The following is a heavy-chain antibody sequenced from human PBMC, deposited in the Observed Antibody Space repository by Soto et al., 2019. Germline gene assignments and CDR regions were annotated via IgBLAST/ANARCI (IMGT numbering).Heavy chain of an antibody. V-gene: IGHV1-69*02. D-gene: IGHD4-17*01. CDR3: ATQRPGYGGNPH. CDR1: GGTFSSYT. J-gene: IGHJ4*02. Sequence: QVQLVQSGAEVKKPGSSVKVSCKASGGTFSSYTISWVRQAPGQGLEWMGRIIPILGIANYAQKFQGRVTITADKSTSTAYMELSSLRSEATAVYYCATQRPGYGGNPHWGQGTLVTVSS. CDR2: IIPILGIA.